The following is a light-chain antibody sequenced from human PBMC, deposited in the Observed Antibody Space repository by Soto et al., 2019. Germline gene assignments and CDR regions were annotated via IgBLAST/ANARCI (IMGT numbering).Light chain of an antibody. CDR3: QQYNTWLWT. V-gene: IGKV3-15*01. Sequence: EVVMTQSPATLSVSPGERVTLSCRASQSINAHLAWYQQKPGQAPRLLIHGASTRATGIPARFSGSGFGTEFILTVSSRLAEDFAVYYCQQYNTWLWTFGQGTKVEI. CDR2: GAS. CDR1: QSINAH. J-gene: IGKJ1*01.